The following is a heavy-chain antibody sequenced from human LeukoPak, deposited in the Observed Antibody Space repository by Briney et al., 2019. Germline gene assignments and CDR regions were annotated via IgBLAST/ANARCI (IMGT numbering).Heavy chain of an antibody. CDR1: GFTFSSYG. J-gene: IGHJ6*04. CDR2: IWYDGSNK. CDR3: AKEGGVVAAMDV. V-gene: IGHV3-33*06. Sequence: GGSLRLSCAASGFTFSSYGMHWVRQAPGKGLEWVAVIWYDGSNKYYADSVKGRFTISRDNSKNTLYLQMNSLRAEDTAVYYCAKEGGVVAAMDVWGKGTTVTVSS. D-gene: IGHD2-15*01.